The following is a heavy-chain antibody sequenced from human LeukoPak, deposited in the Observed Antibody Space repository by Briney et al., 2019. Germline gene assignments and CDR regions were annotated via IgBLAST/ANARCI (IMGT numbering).Heavy chain of an antibody. CDR2: IIPILGIA. CDR3: AVSSGWLMPAED. V-gene: IGHV1-69*04. Sequence: GASVKVSCKASGGTFSSYAISWVRQAPGQGLEWMGRIIPILGIANYAQRFQGRVTITADKSTSTAYMELSSLRSEDTAVYYCAVSSGWLMPAEDWGQGTLVTVSS. J-gene: IGHJ4*02. D-gene: IGHD6-19*01. CDR1: GGTFSSYA.